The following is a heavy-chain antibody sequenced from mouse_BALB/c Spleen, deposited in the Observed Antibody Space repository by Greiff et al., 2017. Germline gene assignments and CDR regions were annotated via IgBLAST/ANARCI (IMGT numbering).Heavy chain of an antibody. Sequence: QVQLQQSGPELVKPGASVKMSCKASGYTFTDYVISWVKQRTGQGLEWIGEIYPGSGSTYYNEKFKGKATLTADKSSNTAYMQLSSLTSEDSAVYFCARGHYGNYGGYFDVWGAGTTVTVSS. V-gene: IGHV1-81*01. CDR1: GYTFTDYV. CDR2: IYPGSGST. CDR3: ARGHYGNYGGYFDV. D-gene: IGHD2-1*01. J-gene: IGHJ1*01.